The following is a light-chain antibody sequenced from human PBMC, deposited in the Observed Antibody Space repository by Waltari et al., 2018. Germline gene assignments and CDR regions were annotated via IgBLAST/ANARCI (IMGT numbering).Light chain of an antibody. CDR3: QQYYSTPAT. Sequence: IVLTSSPDSLAVTLGAGTTINCNSSPSLLWSFNNNNYLAWYQQQPGQPPKLLIHWGCTRESGVPDRFSGSGSGADFTLTISSLQAEDVAVYDCQQYYSTPATFGQGTKLEIK. V-gene: IGKV4-1*01. J-gene: IGKJ2*01. CDR1: PSLLWSFNNNNY. CDR2: WGC.